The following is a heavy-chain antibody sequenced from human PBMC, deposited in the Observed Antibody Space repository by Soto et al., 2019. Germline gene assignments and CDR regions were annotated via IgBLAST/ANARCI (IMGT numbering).Heavy chain of an antibody. J-gene: IGHJ4*02. V-gene: IGHV4-59*01. Sequence: SETLSLTCGVYRGSFSGFYWTWIRQPPGKGLEWIGYIYYSGSTNYNPSLKSRVTISVDTSKNQFSLKLSSVTAADTAVYYCARDRSGYYYFDYWGQGTLVTVSS. CDR2: IYYSGST. D-gene: IGHD3-22*01. CDR3: ARDRSGYYYFDY. CDR1: RGSFSGFY.